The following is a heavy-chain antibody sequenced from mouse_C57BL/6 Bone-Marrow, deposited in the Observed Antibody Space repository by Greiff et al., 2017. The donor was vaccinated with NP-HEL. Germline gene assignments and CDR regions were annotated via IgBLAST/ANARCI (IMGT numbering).Heavy chain of an antibody. CDR3: ARDGLYYGSSYRYFDV. D-gene: IGHD1-1*01. J-gene: IGHJ1*03. V-gene: IGHV3-6*01. Sequence: EVQLVESGPGLVKPSQSLSLPCSVTCSSITSGYYLNWIRPFSGNKLEWMGYRIYAGSHNYNPSLKNRISITLDTSKNQFFLKLNSVTTEDTATYYCARDGLYYGSSYRYFDVWGTGTTVTVSS. CDR1: CSSITSGYY. CDR2: RIYAGSH.